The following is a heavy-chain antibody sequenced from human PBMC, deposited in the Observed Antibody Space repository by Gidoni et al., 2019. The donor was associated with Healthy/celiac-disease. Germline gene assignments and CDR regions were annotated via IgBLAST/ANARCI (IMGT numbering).Heavy chain of an antibody. CDR1: GFTFSTLG. CDR3: AKLREGHIVVVTAMGDAFDI. CDR2: ISYDGSNK. D-gene: IGHD2-21*02. V-gene: IGHV3-30*18. Sequence: QLPLVASGGGVFAPGRSRSLSCPGSGFTFSTLGTPWVRQAPGKGLGWVAVISYDGSNKYYADSVKGRFTISRDNSKNTLYLQMNSLRAEDTAVYYCAKLREGHIVVVTAMGDAFDIWGQGTMVTVSS. J-gene: IGHJ3*02.